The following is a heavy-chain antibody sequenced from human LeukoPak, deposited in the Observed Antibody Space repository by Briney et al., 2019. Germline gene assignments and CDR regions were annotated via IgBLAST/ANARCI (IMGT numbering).Heavy chain of an antibody. V-gene: IGHV4-61*02. J-gene: IGHJ5*02. CDR1: GGPISSGSYY. Sequence: PSETLSLTCTVSGGPISSGSYYWSWIRQPAGKGLEWIGRIYTSGSTHYNPSLKSRVTISVDTSKNQFSLKLSSVTAADTAVYYCARVDRSGWWEGGWFDPWGQGTLVTVSS. D-gene: IGHD6-19*01. CDR2: IYTSGST. CDR3: ARVDRSGWWEGGWFDP.